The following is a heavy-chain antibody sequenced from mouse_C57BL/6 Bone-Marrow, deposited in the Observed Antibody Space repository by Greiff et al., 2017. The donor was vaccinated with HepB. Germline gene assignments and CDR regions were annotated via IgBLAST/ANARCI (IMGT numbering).Heavy chain of an antibody. CDR2: IRNKANGYTT. D-gene: IGHD2-1*01. V-gene: IGHV7-3*01. CDR3: ARGTLLTMDY. Sequence: EVKLEESGGGLVQPGGSLSLSCAASGFTFTDYYMSWVRQPPGKALEWLGFIRNKANGYTTEYSASVKGRFTISSDNSQSILYLQMNALRAEDSATYYCARGTLLTMDYWGQGTSVTVSS. CDR1: GFTFTDYY. J-gene: IGHJ4*01.